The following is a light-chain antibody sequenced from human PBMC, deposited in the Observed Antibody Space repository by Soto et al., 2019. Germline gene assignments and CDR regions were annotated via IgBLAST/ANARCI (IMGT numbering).Light chain of an antibody. CDR1: SSDVGGYNY. CDR3: CSYAGTYTLVV. CDR2: DVT. V-gene: IGLV2-11*01. Sequence: QSALTQPRSVSGSPGQSVAISCAGTSSDVGGYNYVSWYQQHPGKAPKLIIYDVTQRPSGAPDRFSGSKSGNTASLTISGLQTDDEADYYCCSYAGTYTLVVFGGGTKLTVL. J-gene: IGLJ2*01.